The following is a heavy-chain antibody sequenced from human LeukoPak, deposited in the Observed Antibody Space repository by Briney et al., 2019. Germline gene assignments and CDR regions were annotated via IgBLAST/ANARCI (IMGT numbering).Heavy chain of an antibody. CDR1: GGSVNSNY. J-gene: IGHJ3*02. V-gene: IGHV4-4*09. D-gene: IGHD1-26*01. Sequence: SETLSLTCSVSGGSVNSNYWNWIRQPPGKALEWIGYIYNSGNTNYNPSLKSRVTMSIDTSRNQFSLELSSVTATDTAVYYCARGRYSGSYVDIWGQGTMVTVSS. CDR2: IYNSGNT. CDR3: ARGRYSGSYVDI.